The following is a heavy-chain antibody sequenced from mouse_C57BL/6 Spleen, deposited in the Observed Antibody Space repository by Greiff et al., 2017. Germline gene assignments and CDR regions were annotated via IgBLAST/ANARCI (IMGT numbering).Heavy chain of an antibody. V-gene: IGHV1-4*01. D-gene: IGHD4-1*01. CDR1: GYTFTSYT. Sequence: QVQLQQSGAELARPGASVKMSCKASGYTFTSYTMHWVKQRPGQGLEWIGYINPSSGYTKYNQKFKDKATLTADKSSSTAYMQLSSLTSEDSAVYYCAEAGLGYFDYWGQGTTLTVSS. J-gene: IGHJ2*01. CDR2: INPSSGYT. CDR3: AEAGLGYFDY.